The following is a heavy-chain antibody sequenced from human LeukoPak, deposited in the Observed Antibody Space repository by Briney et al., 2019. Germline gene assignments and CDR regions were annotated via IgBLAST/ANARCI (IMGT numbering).Heavy chain of an antibody. J-gene: IGHJ5*02. CDR3: AREGSAAILYWFDP. D-gene: IGHD2-2*01. CDR2: ISYDGSNK. V-gene: IGHV3-30-3*01. Sequence: GGSLRLSCAASGFTFSSYAMHWVRQAPGKGLEWVAVISYDGSNKYYADSVKGRFTISRDNSKNTLYLQMNSLRAEDTAVDYCAREGSAAILYWFDPWGQGTLVTVSS. CDR1: GFTFSSYA.